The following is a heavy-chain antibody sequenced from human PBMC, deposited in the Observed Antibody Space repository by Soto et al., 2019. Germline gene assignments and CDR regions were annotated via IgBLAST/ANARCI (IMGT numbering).Heavy chain of an antibody. CDR3: ARGSSGWYYYGMDV. D-gene: IGHD6-19*01. V-gene: IGHV4-31*03. CDR1: GGSISSGGYY. J-gene: IGHJ6*02. CDR2: IYYSGST. Sequence: QVQLQEAGPGLVKPSQTLSLTCTVSGGSISSGGYYWSWIRQHPGKGLVCIGYIYYSGSTYYNPSLKSRVTISVDKSKNQYSLKLRSVPAADTAVYYCARGSSGWYYYGMDVWGQGTTVTVSS.